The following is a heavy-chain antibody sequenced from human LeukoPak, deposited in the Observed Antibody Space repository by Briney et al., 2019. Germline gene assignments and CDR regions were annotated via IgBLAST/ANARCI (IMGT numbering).Heavy chain of an antibody. CDR1: GGSFSGYY. Sequence: PSETLSLTCAVYGGSFSGYYWSWIRQPPGKGLEWIGEINHSGSTNYNPSLKSRVTISVDTSKNQFSLKLSSVTAADTAVYYCARDTLVRGAIWAYYYGMDVWGQGTTVTVSS. D-gene: IGHD3-10*01. CDR2: INHSGST. J-gene: IGHJ6*02. CDR3: ARDTLVRGAIWAYYYGMDV. V-gene: IGHV4-34*01.